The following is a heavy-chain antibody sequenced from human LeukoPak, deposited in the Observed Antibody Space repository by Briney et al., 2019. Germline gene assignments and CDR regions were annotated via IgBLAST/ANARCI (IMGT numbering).Heavy chain of an antibody. CDR2: IWYDGSNK. D-gene: IGHD2-2*01. J-gene: IGHJ4*02. V-gene: IGHV3-33*06. CDR1: GFTFSSYG. CDR3: AKDKGICCSSTSRYLFH. Sequence: GGSLRLSCAASGFTFSSYGMHWVRQAPGKGLEWVAVIWYDGSNKYYADSVKGRFTISRDNSKNTLYLQMNSLRAEDTAVYYCAKDKGICCSSTSRYLFHWGQGTLVTVSS.